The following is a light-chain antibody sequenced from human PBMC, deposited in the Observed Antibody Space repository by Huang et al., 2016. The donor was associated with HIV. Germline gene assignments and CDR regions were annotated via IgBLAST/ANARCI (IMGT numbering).Light chain of an antibody. CDR1: QSLLHTDGKTY. V-gene: IGKV2-29*03. J-gene: IGKJ4*01. CDR3: MQGIEVLT. Sequence: EIVMTQTPLSLSVTPGQPASISCRSSQSLLHTDGKTYLYWYLQRPCQSPQLLIYEVSNRLSGVSDRFSGSGSGTDFTLRISRVEAEDVGVYYCMQGIEVLTFGGGTKVEIK. CDR2: EVS.